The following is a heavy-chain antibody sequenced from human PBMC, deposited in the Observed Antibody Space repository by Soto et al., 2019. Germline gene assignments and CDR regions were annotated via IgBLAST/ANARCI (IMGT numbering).Heavy chain of an antibody. CDR3: ARDGQGALRYFDWLYDGMDV. CDR1: GFTFSSYG. Sequence: GGSLRLSCAASGFTFSSYGMHWVRQAPGKGLEWVAVIWYDGSNKYYADYVKGRFTISRDNSKNTLYLQMNSLRAEDTAVYYCARDGQGALRYFDWLYDGMDVWGQGTTVTVSS. D-gene: IGHD3-9*01. CDR2: IWYDGSNK. J-gene: IGHJ6*02. V-gene: IGHV3-33*01.